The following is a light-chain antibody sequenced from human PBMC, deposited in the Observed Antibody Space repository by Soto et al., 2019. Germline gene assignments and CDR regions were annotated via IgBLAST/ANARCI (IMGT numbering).Light chain of an antibody. V-gene: IGLV2-14*01. CDR2: EVN. CDR3: SSYTGSSTYV. CDR1: SSDVSGFNF. J-gene: IGLJ1*01. Sequence: QYALTQPASVSGSPGQSITISCTGTSSDVSGFNFVSWYQQHPGKAPKLMIFEVNNRPSGISNRFSGSKSGDTASLTISGLQAEDEADYYCSSYTGSSTYVFGAGTKVTVL.